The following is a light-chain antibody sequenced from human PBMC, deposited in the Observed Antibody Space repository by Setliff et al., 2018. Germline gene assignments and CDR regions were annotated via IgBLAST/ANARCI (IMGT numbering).Light chain of an antibody. J-gene: IGLJ1*01. V-gene: IGLV2-14*01. Sequence: QSALTQPASVSGSPGQSITISCTGTSSDIGGYNYVSWYQQHSGKAPNLMIYEVSNRPSGVSNRFSGSKSGNTASLTISGLQAEDEADYYCSSYAGGSTYVFGTGTKVTVL. CDR2: EVS. CDR1: SSDIGGYNY. CDR3: SSYAGGSTYV.